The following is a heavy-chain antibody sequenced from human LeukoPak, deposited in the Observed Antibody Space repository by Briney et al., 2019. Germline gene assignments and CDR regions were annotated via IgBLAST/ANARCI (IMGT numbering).Heavy chain of an antibody. Sequence: ASVKVSCKASGYTFTGYYMHWVRQAPGQGLEWMGWINPNSGGTNYAQKFQGWVTMTRDTSISTAYMELSSLRSEDTAVYYCARELPPDYYYYGMDVWGQGTTVTVSS. CDR1: GYTFTGYY. D-gene: IGHD1-26*01. CDR3: ARELPPDYYYYGMDV. CDR2: INPNSGGT. V-gene: IGHV1-2*04. J-gene: IGHJ6*02.